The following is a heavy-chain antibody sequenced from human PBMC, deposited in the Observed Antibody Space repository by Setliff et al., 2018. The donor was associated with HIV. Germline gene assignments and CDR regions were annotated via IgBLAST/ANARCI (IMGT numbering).Heavy chain of an antibody. CDR3: AKGAGFYGDYTLDY. J-gene: IGHJ4*02. Sequence: SETLSLTCTVSGGSISNSGYYWGWIRQPPGKGLEWIASIYYSGNTFYNPSLKSRVTISLDTSKNQFSLKLSSVTAADAAVYYCAKGAGFYGDYTLDYWGQGNLVTVSS. D-gene: IGHD4-17*01. CDR1: GGSISNSGYY. CDR2: IYYSGNT. V-gene: IGHV4-39*01.